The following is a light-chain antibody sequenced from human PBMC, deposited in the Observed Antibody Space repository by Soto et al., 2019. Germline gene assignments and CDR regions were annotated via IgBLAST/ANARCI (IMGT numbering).Light chain of an antibody. J-gene: IGLJ3*02. CDR3: QSYDSSLSGWV. V-gene: IGLV1-40*01. Sequence: QAVVTQPPSLSGAPGQRVTISCTGSSSNIGAGYDVHWYQHLPGTAPKLLKYGNTNRPSGVPDRFSGSKSGTSASLAITGLQAEDEADYYCQSYDSSLSGWVFGGGTKLTVL. CDR2: GNT. CDR1: SSNIGAGYD.